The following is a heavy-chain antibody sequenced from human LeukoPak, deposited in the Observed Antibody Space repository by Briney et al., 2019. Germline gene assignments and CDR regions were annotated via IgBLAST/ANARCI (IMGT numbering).Heavy chain of an antibody. V-gene: IGHV3-49*04. CDR1: GFTLGDHA. Sequence: GGSLRLSCTGSGFTLGDHAMSWVRQAPGKGLEWVGFTRSKIYSGTTEYAASVKGRFTISRDDSKSIAYLQMDSLKTEDTAVYYCAREFCSGGSCYFVFDCWGQGTLVTVSS. CDR2: TRSKIYSGTT. J-gene: IGHJ4*02. D-gene: IGHD2-15*01. CDR3: AREFCSGGSCYFVFDC.